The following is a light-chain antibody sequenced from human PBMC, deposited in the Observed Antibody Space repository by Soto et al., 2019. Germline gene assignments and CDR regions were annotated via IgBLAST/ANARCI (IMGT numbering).Light chain of an antibody. V-gene: IGLV2-23*01. CDR2: EGG. CDR3: CSYTSTKTYV. Sequence: QSVLTQPASVSGSPGQSITLSCTGTSRVVGSNNLVSWYQQHPGKAPKFMICEGGKRPSGVSNRFSGSKSGNTASLTISGLQAEDEADYYCCSYTSTKTYVFGTGTKVTVL. J-gene: IGLJ1*01. CDR1: SRVVGSNNL.